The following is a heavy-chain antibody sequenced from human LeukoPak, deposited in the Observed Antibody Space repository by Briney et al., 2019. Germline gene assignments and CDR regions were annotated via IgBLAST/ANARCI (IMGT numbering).Heavy chain of an antibody. D-gene: IGHD3-3*01. Sequence: SGTLSLTCAVSGGSISSSNWWSWVRQPPGEGLEWIGEIYHSGSTNYNPSLKSRVTISVDKSKNQFSLKLSSVTAADTAVYYCARLRFLEWSSFDYWGQGTLVTVSS. CDR2: IYHSGST. V-gene: IGHV4-4*02. J-gene: IGHJ4*02. CDR3: ARLRFLEWSSFDY. CDR1: GGSISSSNW.